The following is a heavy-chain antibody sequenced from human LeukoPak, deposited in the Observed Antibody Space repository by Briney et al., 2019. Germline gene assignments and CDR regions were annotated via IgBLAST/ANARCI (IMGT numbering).Heavy chain of an antibody. V-gene: IGHV1-46*01. J-gene: IGHJ6*02. CDR2: INPSGGST. CDR1: GYTFTSYY. CDR3: ARDNNPVFLLAVAGMDV. D-gene: IGHD6-19*01. Sequence: ASVKVSCKASGYTFTSYYMHWVRQAPGQGLEWMGIINPSGGSTSYAQKFQGRVTMTRDTSTSTVYMELSSLRSEDTAVYYCARDNNPVFLLAVAGMDVWGQGTTVTVSS.